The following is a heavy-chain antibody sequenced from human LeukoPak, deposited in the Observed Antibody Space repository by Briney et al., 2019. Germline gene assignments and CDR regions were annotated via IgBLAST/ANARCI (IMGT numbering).Heavy chain of an antibody. CDR3: ARGGHDPGIPFDI. D-gene: IGHD1-1*01. Sequence: GGSLRLSCAASGFSFSRYGMHWVRQAPGKGLEWVAVIWFDGSNKYYADSVKGRFTISRDNSKNTLYVQMNSLRADDTGVYYCARGGHDPGIPFDIWGQGSMVTVSS. J-gene: IGHJ3*02. CDR1: GFSFSRYG. CDR2: IWFDGSNK. V-gene: IGHV3-33*01.